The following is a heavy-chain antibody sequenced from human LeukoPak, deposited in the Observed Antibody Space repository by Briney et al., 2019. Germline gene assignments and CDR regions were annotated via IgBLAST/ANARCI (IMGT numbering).Heavy chain of an antibody. CDR1: GGSISSYY. Sequence: SETLSLTCTVSGGSISSYYWSWIRQPPGKGLEWIGYIYYSGSTNYNPSLKSRVTISVDKSKNQFSLKLSSVTAADTAVYYCARVTVETMVRGVVFYYYYYGMDVWGQGTTVTVSS. CDR3: ARVTVETMVRGVVFYYYYYGMDV. J-gene: IGHJ6*02. CDR2: IYYSGST. D-gene: IGHD3-10*01. V-gene: IGHV4-59*12.